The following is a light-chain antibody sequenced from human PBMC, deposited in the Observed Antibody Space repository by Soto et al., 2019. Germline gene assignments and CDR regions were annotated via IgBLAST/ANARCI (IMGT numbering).Light chain of an antibody. CDR3: QQSYNGPFT. V-gene: IGKV1-39*01. J-gene: IGKJ3*01. CDR1: QSISRY. CDR2: SAF. Sequence: DIKMTQSPSSLSASVGDRVTVTCRAGQSISRYLNWYQQRPGKAPKLLIYSAFTLQTGVPSRFSGSGSGTDFTLTIISLQPKDFATYYCQQSYNGPFTFGPGTKVDI.